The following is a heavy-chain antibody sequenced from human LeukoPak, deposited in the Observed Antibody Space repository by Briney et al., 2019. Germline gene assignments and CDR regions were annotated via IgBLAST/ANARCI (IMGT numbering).Heavy chain of an antibody. CDR1: GFTFSSYA. CDR2: KWFGGSNQ. V-gene: IGHV3-33*01. D-gene: IGHD1-26*01. J-gene: IGHJ4*02. Sequence: GVSLRLSCAASGFTFSSYAMHWVRQAPGKGLEWVAVKWFGGSNQYQTDSVKGRFTISRDNSKNTLYLQMSSLRADDTAVYYCARDRHSGRLYTIDYWGQGTLVTVSS. CDR3: ARDRHSGRLYTIDY.